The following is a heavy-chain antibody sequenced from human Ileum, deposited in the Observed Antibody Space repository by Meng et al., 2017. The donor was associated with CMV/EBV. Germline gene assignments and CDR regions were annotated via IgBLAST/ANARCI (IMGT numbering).Heavy chain of an antibody. V-gene: IGHV4-4*07. CDR1: GGAISGYH. CDR2: LRTSGTT. J-gene: IGHJ4*02. Sequence: KLQETRPRLVTPSETLALHCTVSGGAISGYHWTWIRKTAGKGLEWIGRLRTSGTTDYNFSLKSRVTLSIDTSKNQFSLKLSSVTAADTAVYYCARAGARGVPVDMWGQGTLVTVSS. CDR3: ARAGARGVPVDM. D-gene: IGHD3-10*01.